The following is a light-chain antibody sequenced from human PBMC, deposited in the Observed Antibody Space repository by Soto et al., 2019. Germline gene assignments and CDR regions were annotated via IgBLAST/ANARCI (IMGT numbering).Light chain of an antibody. CDR1: SSDFGSYNL. J-gene: IGLJ1*01. V-gene: IGLV2-23*01. CDR2: EDS. Sequence: QSVRAQPASVSGSPGQSITVSCTGTSSDFGSYNLVSWYQQHPGKAPKLMIYEDSKRPSGVSNRFSGSKSGNTASLTISGLQAEDDADYYCCSYAGSSTYVLGTGTKVTVL. CDR3: CSYAGSSTYV.